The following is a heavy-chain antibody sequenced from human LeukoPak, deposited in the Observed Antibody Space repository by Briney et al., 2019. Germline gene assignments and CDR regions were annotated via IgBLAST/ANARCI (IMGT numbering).Heavy chain of an antibody. CDR3: AKCILTGYYKGYMDV. CDR2: ISGGGSNT. J-gene: IGHJ6*03. CDR1: GFTFRSYA. V-gene: IGHV3-23*01. Sequence: GGSLRLSCAASGFTFRSYAMSWVRQAPGKGLEWVSSISGGGSNTYYADSVKGRFTISRDNSKNTLYLQMNSLRAEDTAVYYCAKCILTGYYKGYMDVWGKGTTVTISS. D-gene: IGHD3-9*01.